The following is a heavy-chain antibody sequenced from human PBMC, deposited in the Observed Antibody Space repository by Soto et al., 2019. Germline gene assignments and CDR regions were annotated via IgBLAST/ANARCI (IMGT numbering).Heavy chain of an antibody. CDR3: VKGMYYEMLTGHGFDY. D-gene: IGHD3-9*01. Sequence: GSLRLSCSASGFTFSSYAMHWVRQAPGKGLEYVSAISSKGGSTYYADSVKGRFTISRDKSKHTLYLQRSSLRAEDKAVYYCVKGMYYEMLTGHGFDYWGQESLVTGSS. CDR2: ISSKGGST. J-gene: IGHJ4*02. V-gene: IGHV3-64D*06. CDR1: GFTFSSYA.